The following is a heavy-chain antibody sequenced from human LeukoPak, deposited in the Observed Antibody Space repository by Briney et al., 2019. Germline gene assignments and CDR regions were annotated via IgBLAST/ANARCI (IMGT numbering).Heavy chain of an antibody. V-gene: IGHV3-7*01. CDR2: INKDGSDK. CDR1: GFTFNMYW. CDR3: ARDAGYGGNSDY. J-gene: IGHJ4*02. Sequence: GGSLRLSRAASGFTFNMYWMTWVRQAPGKGLESVAYINKDGSDKYYVDSVKGRFTVSRDNAKNSLYLQMNSLRAEDTAVYYCARDAGYGGNSDYWGQGTLVTVSS. D-gene: IGHD4-23*01.